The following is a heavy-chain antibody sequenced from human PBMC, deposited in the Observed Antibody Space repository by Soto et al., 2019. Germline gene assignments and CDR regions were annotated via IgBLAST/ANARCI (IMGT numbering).Heavy chain of an antibody. V-gene: IGHV3-33*01. D-gene: IGHD4-17*01. CDR1: GFTFSSYG. CDR3: ASDPIYGGNRPGAFDI. CDR2: IWYDGSNK. Sequence: QVQLVESGGGVVQPGRSLRLSCAASGFTFSSYGMHWVRQAPGKGLEWVAVIWYDGSNKYYADSVKGRFTISRDNSKNTLYLQMNSLRAEDTAVYYCASDPIYGGNRPGAFDIWGQGTMVTVSS. J-gene: IGHJ3*02.